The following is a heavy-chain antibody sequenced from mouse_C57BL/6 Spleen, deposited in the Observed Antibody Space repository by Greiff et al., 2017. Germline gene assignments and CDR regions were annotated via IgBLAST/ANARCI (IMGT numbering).Heavy chain of an antibody. CDR2: INPSNGGT. V-gene: IGHV1-53*01. Sequence: QLQLQQPGTELVKPGASVKLSCKASGYTFTSYWMHWVKQRPGQGLEWIGNINPSNGGTNYNEKFKSKATLTVDKSSSTAYMQLSSLTSEDSAVYYCARGQLRQSYAMDYWGQGTSVTVSS. D-gene: IGHD3-2*02. J-gene: IGHJ4*01. CDR1: GYTFTSYW. CDR3: ARGQLRQSYAMDY.